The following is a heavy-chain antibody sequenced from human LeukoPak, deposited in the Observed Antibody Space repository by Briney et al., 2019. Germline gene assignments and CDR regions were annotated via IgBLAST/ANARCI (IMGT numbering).Heavy chain of an antibody. CDR3: VRGAVGTGVWFDP. J-gene: IGHJ5*02. V-gene: IGHV3-74*01. D-gene: IGHD1-26*01. CDR2: INIDGATT. CDR1: GFTFSGYW. Sequence: GGSLRLSCAASGFTFSGYWMHWVRQAPGRGLEWVSRINIDGATTNYADSVKGRFTISRDNAKDTLHLQMNSLRADDTAVYYCVRGAVGTGVWFDPWGQGTLVTVSS.